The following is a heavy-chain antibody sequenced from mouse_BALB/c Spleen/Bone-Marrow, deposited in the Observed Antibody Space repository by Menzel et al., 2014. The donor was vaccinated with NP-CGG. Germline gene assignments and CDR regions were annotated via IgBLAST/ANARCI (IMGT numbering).Heavy chain of an antibody. J-gene: IGHJ3*01. D-gene: IGHD1-3*01. Sequence: EVKLVESGAELVKPGASVKLSCTASGFNIKDAYMHWMKQRPEQGLEWIGRIAPGNGNTQYDPKFQGKATITADTSTNTAYLHLISLTSEDTAVCYCVRSPGEVNYWGQGTLVTVSA. CDR1: GFNIKDAY. V-gene: IGHV14-3*02. CDR2: IAPGNGNT. CDR3: VRSPGEVNY.